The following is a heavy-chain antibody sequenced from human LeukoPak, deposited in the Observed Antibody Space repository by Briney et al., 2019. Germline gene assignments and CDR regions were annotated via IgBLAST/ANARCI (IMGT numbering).Heavy chain of an antibody. CDR2: ISPYNDDT. CDR3: ARSGSGYNPIDF. J-gene: IGHJ4*02. CDR1: GYTXSSSG. Sequence: ASVKVSCKASGYTXSSSGISWVRQAPGQGLEWMGWISPYNDDTRYEQTLQGRVTMTTDTSTSTVYMELRSLRSDDTAVYYCARSGSGYNPIDFWGQGTRVTVSS. V-gene: IGHV1-18*01. D-gene: IGHD5-12*01.